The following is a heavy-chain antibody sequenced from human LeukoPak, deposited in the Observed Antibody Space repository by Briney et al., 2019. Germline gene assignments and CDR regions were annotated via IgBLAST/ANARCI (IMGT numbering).Heavy chain of an antibody. CDR2: TYYRSKWYN. Sequence: SRTLSLTCAISGDSVSSNSAAWNWIRQSPSRGLEWLGRTYYRSKWYNDYAVSVKSRITNNPDTSKNQFSLQLNSVTPEDTAVYYCASGDYYDSSGYYRWGMDVWGQGTTVTVSS. D-gene: IGHD3-22*01. CDR3: ASGDYYDSSGYYRWGMDV. V-gene: IGHV6-1*01. J-gene: IGHJ6*02. CDR1: GDSVSSNSAA.